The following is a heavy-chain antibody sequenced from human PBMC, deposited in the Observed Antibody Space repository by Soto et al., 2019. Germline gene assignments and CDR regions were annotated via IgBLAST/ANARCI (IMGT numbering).Heavy chain of an antibody. Sequence: QVQLVESGGGLVKPGGSLRLSCSASGFTFSDYYMCWIRQAPGKGLEWVSYISSSSSYANYADSVKGRITISRDNAKNSLDLQMHSLRAEDTAVYYCARGGSYDSGGHWGYFDYWGHGTLVTVSS. CDR1: GFTFSDYY. CDR2: ISSSSSYA. J-gene: IGHJ4*03. V-gene: IGHV3-11*06. D-gene: IGHD3-22*01. CDR3: ARGGSYDSGGHWGYFDY.